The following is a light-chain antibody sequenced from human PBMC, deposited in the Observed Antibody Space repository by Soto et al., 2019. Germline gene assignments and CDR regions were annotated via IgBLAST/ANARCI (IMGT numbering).Light chain of an antibody. CDR1: QSVGSY. Sequence: EIVLIQSPATLSLSPGERATLSCRASQSVGSYLAWYQHKPGQAPRLLISDASNRATGIPARFSGSGSETDFTLTISSLEPEDSAVYYCQQRSNWPITFGQGTRLEIK. J-gene: IGKJ5*01. CDR3: QQRSNWPIT. CDR2: DAS. V-gene: IGKV3-11*01.